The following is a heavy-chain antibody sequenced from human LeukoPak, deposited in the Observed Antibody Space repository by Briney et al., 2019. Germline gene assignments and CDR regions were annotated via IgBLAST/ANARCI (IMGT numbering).Heavy chain of an antibody. J-gene: IGHJ4*02. Sequence: PSETLSLTCTVSGASISSYYWSWIRQPPGKGLEWIGDIYYSGSTNYNPSLKSRVTISLDTSKKQFSLKLSSVTAADTAVYYCARLVYYDSSGYPDWGQGTLVTVSS. CDR3: ARLVYYDSSGYPD. D-gene: IGHD3-22*01. CDR2: IYYSGST. CDR1: GASISSYY. V-gene: IGHV4-59*08.